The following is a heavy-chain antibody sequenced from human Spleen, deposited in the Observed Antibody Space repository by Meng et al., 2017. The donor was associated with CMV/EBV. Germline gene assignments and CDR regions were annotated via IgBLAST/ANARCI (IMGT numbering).Heavy chain of an antibody. D-gene: IGHD2-15*01. CDR2: FGGSGGST. V-gene: IGHV3-23*01. CDR3: ARKQGGRYGMDV. CDR1: GFTFSSYA. J-gene: IGHJ6*02. Sequence: GESLKISCAASGFTFSSYAMTWVRQAPGKGLEWVSSFGGSGGSTYYADSLKGRFTISRDNSKNTLYLQMNTLRAEDTAVYYCARKQGGRYGMDVWGQGTTVTVSS.